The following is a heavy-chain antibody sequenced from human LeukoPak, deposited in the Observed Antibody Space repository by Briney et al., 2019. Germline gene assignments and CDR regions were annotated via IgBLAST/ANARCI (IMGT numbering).Heavy chain of an antibody. D-gene: IGHD1-26*01. V-gene: IGHV1-18*01. CDR3: ARRRGSGSPIGGWFDP. Sequence: ASVKVSCKASGYTFTSYGISWVRQAPGQGLEWMGWISAYNGNTNSAQKFQGRVTMPTDTSTSTAYMELRSLRSDDTAVYYCARRRGSGSPIGGWFDPWGQGTLVTVSS. CDR1: GYTFTSYG. CDR2: ISAYNGNT. J-gene: IGHJ5*02.